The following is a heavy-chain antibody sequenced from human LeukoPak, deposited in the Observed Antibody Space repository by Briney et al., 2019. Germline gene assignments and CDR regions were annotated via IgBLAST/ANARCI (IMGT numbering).Heavy chain of an antibody. CDR3: ARTNPVYGDYDY. J-gene: IGHJ4*02. D-gene: IGHD4-17*01. CDR2: IYPDGHT. CDR1: GFTVTDNY. V-gene: IGHV3-53*01. Sequence: QTGGSLRLSCAVSGFTVTDNYMSWVRQAPGKGLQWVSVIYPDGHTYYADSVKGRFTISRDISRNTLLLQMNSLRPDDTAVHYCARTNPVYGDYDYWGQGTLVTVSS.